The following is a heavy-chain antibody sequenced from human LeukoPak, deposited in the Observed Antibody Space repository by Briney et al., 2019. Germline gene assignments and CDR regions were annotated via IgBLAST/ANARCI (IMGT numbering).Heavy chain of an antibody. CDR1: GFTFDDYA. CDR3: AKTGARGPFDY. Sequence: AEGSLRLSCAASGFTFDDYAMHWVRQAPGKGLEWVSGISWNSGSIGYADSVKGRFTISRDNAKNSLYLQMNSLRAEDTALYYCAKTGARGPFDYWGQGTLVTVSS. D-gene: IGHD1-26*01. V-gene: IGHV3-9*01. J-gene: IGHJ4*02. CDR2: ISWNSGSI.